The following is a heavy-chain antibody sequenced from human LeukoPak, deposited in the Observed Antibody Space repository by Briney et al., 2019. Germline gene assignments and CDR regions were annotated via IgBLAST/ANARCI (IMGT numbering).Heavy chain of an antibody. J-gene: IGHJ4*02. CDR2: INAGNGNT. V-gene: IGHV1-3*01. CDR3: ARDFSSGWTFDY. Sequence: ASVKVSCKASGYTFSTYAMHWVRQAPGQRLEWMGWINAGNGNTKYSQNFQGRVTITRDTSASTAYMELNSLRSEDTAVYYCARDFSSGWTFDYWGQGTLVTVSS. D-gene: IGHD6-19*01. CDR1: GYTFSTYA.